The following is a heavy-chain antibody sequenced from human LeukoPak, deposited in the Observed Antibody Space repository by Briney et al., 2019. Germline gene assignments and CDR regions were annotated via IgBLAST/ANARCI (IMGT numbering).Heavy chain of an antibody. V-gene: IGHV3-23*01. CDR1: GFTFSSYA. D-gene: IGHD3-10*01. J-gene: IGHJ4*02. Sequence: GGSLRLSCAASGFTFSSYAMSWVRQAPGKGLEWVSAISGSGGSTYYADSVKGRFTISRDDSKNTLHLQMNSLRAEDTAVYYCAKALWFGDEGFDYWGQGTLVTVSS. CDR2: ISGSGGST. CDR3: AKALWFGDEGFDY.